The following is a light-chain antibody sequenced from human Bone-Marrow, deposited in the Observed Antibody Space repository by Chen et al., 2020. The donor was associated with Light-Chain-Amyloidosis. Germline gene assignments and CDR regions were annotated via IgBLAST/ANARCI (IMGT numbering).Light chain of an antibody. CDR3: QQYYSPPPT. V-gene: IGKV4-1*01. J-gene: IGKJ1*01. Sequence: IVMPESPDSLPVSLVERATINCKSSQTVLDRSNSYKFLSWYQQKPGQPPKLLIYWASTRESGVPDRFSGSGSGTDFTLTISSLLAEDVAVYYCQQYYSPPPTFGQGTKVEIK. CDR2: WAS. CDR1: QTVLDRSNSYKF.